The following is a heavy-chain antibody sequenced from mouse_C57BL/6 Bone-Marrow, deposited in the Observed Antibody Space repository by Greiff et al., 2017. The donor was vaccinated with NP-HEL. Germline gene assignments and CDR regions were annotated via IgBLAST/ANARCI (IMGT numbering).Heavy chain of an antibody. CDR2: IYPNSGST. D-gene: IGHD4-1*01. CDR3: ARVLGSAWFAY. V-gene: IGHV1-64*01. J-gene: IGHJ3*01. CDR1: GYTFTSYW. Sequence: QVQLQQPGAELVKPGASVKLSCKASGYTFTSYWMHWVKQRPGQGLEWIGMIYPNSGSTNYNEKFKSKATLTVDKSSSTAYMQLSSLTSEDSAVYYCARVLGSAWFAYWGQGTLVTVSA.